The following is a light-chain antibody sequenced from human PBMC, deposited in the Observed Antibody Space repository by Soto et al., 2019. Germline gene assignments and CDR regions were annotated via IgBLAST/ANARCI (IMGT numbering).Light chain of an antibody. CDR1: QSVASSY. CDR2: SAS. V-gene: IGKV3-20*01. J-gene: IGKJ1*01. Sequence: EVVLTQSPGTLSLSPGERVTLSCRASQSVASSYLAWYQQKPGRAPRLLFYSASSRATGIPDRFGGSGSGTDFTLTISRLEPEDFVVYYCHHFGSLPETFGQGTNVE. CDR3: HHFGSLPET.